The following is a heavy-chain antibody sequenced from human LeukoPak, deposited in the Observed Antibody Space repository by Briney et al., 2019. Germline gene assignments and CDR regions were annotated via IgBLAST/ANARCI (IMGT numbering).Heavy chain of an antibody. CDR2: ISTSGST. V-gene: IGHV4-4*07. CDR3: AREWRYDREYYFDY. D-gene: IGHD3-22*01. CDR1: GASVSSYY. Sequence: SETLSLTLSVAGASVSSYYWSSIRQPAGKGLEWIGRISTSGSTNYNPSLNSRVTMSVDTSKNQFSLKLSSVTAADTAVYYCAREWRYDREYYFDYWGQGTLVTVSS. J-gene: IGHJ4*02.